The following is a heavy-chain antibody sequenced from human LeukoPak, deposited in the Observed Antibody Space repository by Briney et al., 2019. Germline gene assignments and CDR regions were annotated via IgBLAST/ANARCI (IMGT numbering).Heavy chain of an antibody. Sequence: SETLSLTCTVSGGSINSHSYYWGWIRQPPGKGLEWIGSVYYVGTSYSNPSLKSRVGVFVDTSRDQFSLDLDFVTAADTALYYCVRHVSTNTGYFDSCGQGTLVSVSS. J-gene: IGHJ4*02. V-gene: IGHV4-39*01. CDR1: GGSINSHSYY. CDR2: VYYVGTS. CDR3: VRHVSTNTGYFDS. D-gene: IGHD5-24*01.